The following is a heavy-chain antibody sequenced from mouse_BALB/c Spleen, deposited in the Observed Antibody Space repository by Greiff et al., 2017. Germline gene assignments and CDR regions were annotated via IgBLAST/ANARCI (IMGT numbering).Heavy chain of an antibody. CDR3: ARDGNYSDY. V-gene: IGHV3-2*02. CDR1: GYSITSDYA. D-gene: IGHD2-1*01. CDR2: ISYSGST. Sequence: EVQLVESGPGLVKPSQSLSLTCTVTGYSITSDYAWNWIRQFPGNKLEWMGYISYSGSTSYNPSLKSRISITRDTSKNQFFLQLNSVTTEDTATYYCARDGNYSDYWGQGTTLTVSS. J-gene: IGHJ2*01.